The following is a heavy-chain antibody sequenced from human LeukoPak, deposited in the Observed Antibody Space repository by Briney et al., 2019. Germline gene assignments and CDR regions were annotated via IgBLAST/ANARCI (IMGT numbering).Heavy chain of an antibody. CDR1: AFTFSNYA. Sequence: GGSLRLSCAASAFTFSNYAMTWVRQAPGKGLEWISAISGSAGSTYYADSVKGRFTISRDNSKNTLYLQMNSLRAEDTAVYYCARDWLMGAKDYWGQGTLVTVSS. V-gene: IGHV3-23*01. CDR3: ARDWLMGAKDY. CDR2: ISGSAGST. J-gene: IGHJ4*02. D-gene: IGHD1-26*01.